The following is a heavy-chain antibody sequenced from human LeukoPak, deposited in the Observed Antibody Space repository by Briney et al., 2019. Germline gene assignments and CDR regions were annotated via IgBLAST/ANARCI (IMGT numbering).Heavy chain of an antibody. D-gene: IGHD6-13*01. Sequence: SETLSLTCTVSGYSISSGYYWGWIRQPPGKGLEWIGSIYHSGSTYYNPSLKSRVTISVDTSKNQFSLKLGSVTAADTAVYYWGRKKLSRSSWDEERYFDLWGRGTLVTVSS. J-gene: IGHJ2*01. CDR3: GRKKLSRSSWDEERYFDL. CDR2: IYHSGST. V-gene: IGHV4-38-2*02. CDR1: GYSISSGYY.